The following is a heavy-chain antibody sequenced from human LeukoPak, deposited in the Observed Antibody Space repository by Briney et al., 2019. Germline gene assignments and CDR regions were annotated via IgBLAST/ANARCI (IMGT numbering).Heavy chain of an antibody. Sequence: SETLSLTCTVSGYSISSGYYWGWIRQPPGKGLEWIGSIYHSGSTYYNPSLKSRVTISVDTSKNQFSLKLSSVTAADTAVYYCARDRPYSGSYQGYFDYWGQGTLVTVSS. V-gene: IGHV4-38-2*02. CDR2: IYHSGST. D-gene: IGHD1-26*01. J-gene: IGHJ4*02. CDR3: ARDRPYSGSYQGYFDY. CDR1: GYSISSGYY.